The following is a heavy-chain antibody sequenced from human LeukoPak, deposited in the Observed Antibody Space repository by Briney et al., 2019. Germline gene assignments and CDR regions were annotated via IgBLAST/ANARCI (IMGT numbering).Heavy chain of an antibody. D-gene: IGHD3-16*01. CDR2: IYYSGST. CDR3: ARHVGLGDAFDP. Sequence: SETLSLTCTVSGGSISSYYWSWIRQPPGKGLEWIGNIYYSGSTNYNPSLKSRVTISVSTSKNQFSLKLSSVTAADTAVYYCARHVGLGDAFDPWGQGTMVTVSS. J-gene: IGHJ3*01. CDR1: GGSISSYY. V-gene: IGHV4-59*08.